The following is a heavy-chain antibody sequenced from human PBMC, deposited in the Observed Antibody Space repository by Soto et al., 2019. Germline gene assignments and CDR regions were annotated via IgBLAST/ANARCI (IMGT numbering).Heavy chain of an antibody. J-gene: IGHJ5*02. CDR1: GGSISSGGYY. Sequence: PSETLSLTCTVSGGSISSGGYYWSWIRQHPGKGLEWIGYIYYSGSTHYNTSLKSRVTISVDTSKNQFSLKLSSVTAADTVVYYCARGIGVVVPAAMGPNNWFDPWGQGTLVTVSS. D-gene: IGHD2-2*01. CDR2: IYYSGST. CDR3: ARGIGVVVPAAMGPNNWFDP. V-gene: IGHV4-31*03.